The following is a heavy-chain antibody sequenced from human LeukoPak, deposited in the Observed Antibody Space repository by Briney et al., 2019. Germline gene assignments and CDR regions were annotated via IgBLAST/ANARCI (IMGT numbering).Heavy chain of an antibody. J-gene: IGHJ6*03. CDR1: GFSFSSYG. V-gene: IGHV3-23*01. Sequence: PGGTLRLSCAASGFSFSSYGMSWVRQAPGKGLEWVSAISSTGGTTYYADSVKGRFTISRDNAKNSLYLQMNSLRAEDTAVYCARDRDQWELLIPSYYYYYYYMDVWGKGTTVTVSS. CDR2: ISSTGGTT. D-gene: IGHD1-26*01. CDR3: ARDRDQWELLIPSYYYYYYYMDV.